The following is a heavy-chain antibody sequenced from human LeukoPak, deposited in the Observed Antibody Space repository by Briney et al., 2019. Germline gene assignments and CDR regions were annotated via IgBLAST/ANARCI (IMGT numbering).Heavy chain of an antibody. CDR2: INHGGRT. D-gene: IGHD5-24*01. V-gene: IGHV4-34*01. CDR1: NGSFNEYY. Sequence: SDTLSLTCAVYNGSFNEYYWSWLRQSPGKGLEWIGEINHGGRTNYNPPLQSRVSISVDAFQNQFSLTMTSVTAADTAVYCGRGMTRWLQFRPLDYWGEGTLVSVSS. CDR3: GRGMTRWLQFRPLDY. J-gene: IGHJ4*02.